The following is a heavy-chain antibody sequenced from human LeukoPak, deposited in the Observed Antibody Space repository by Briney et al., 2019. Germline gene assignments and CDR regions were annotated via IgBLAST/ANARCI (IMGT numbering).Heavy chain of an antibody. Sequence: GASVKVSCKASGGTFSSYAISWVRQAPGQGLEWMGGIIPIFGTANYAQKFQGRVTITTDESTSTAYMELSSLRSEDTAVYYCARESIAARREVYFDYWGQGTLVTVSS. CDR2: IIPIFGTA. CDR1: GGTFSSYA. CDR3: ARESIAARREVYFDY. J-gene: IGHJ4*02. D-gene: IGHD6-6*01. V-gene: IGHV1-69*05.